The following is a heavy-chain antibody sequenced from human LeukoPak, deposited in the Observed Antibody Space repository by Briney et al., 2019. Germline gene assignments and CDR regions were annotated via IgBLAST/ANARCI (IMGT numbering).Heavy chain of an antibody. J-gene: IGHJ4*02. Sequence: PSETLSLTCTVSGGSISSYYWSWIRQPPGKGLEWIGYIYYSGSINYNPSLKSRVTISVDTSKNQFSLKLSSVTAADTAVYYCASGITGTDLDYWGQGTLVTVSS. CDR3: ASGITGTDLDY. CDR1: GGSISSYY. D-gene: IGHD1-7*01. CDR2: IYYSGSI. V-gene: IGHV4-59*01.